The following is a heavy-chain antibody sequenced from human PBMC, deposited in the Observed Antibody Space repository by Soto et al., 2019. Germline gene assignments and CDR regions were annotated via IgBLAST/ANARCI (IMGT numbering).Heavy chain of an antibody. CDR3: ARDSPPNDPDDYGDAFDI. J-gene: IGHJ3*02. CDR1: GFAVGSKY. Sequence: EVQLVESGGGWIQPGGALRLSCAASGFAVGSKYMNWVRQAPGKGLEWVSVLYSGGSTSYADSVKGRFTVSRDNSKNTPYLQMNSLRAEDTAVYYCARDSPPNDPDDYGDAFDIWGQGTMVTVSS. D-gene: IGHD4-17*01. CDR2: LYSGGST. V-gene: IGHV3-53*01.